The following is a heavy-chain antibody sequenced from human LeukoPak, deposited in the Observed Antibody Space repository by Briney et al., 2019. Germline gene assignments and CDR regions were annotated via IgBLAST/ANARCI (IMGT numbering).Heavy chain of an antibody. V-gene: IGHV3-74*01. CDR3: ARDPGISGVDY. D-gene: IGHD2-15*01. Sequence: GGSLRLSCAASGFTFRSHWMHWVRQAPRKGLVWVSRINADGGFTSYADSVKGRFTISRDNNENTLYLQMKGLTVEDTAVYYCARDPGISGVDYWGRGTLVTVS. J-gene: IGHJ4*02. CDR2: INADGGFT. CDR1: GFTFRSHW.